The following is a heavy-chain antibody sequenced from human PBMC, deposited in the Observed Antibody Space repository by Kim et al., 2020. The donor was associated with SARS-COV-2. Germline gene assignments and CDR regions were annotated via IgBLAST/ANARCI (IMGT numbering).Heavy chain of an antibody. V-gene: IGHV4-39*01. CDR3: ARGIFGVVIIPYYYCYMDV. CDR1: GGSISSNDYY. D-gene: IGHD3-3*01. Sequence: SETLSLTCTVSGGSISSNDYYWDWIRQPPGKGLEWIGSISYSGRTYYNPSLKSRVTISVDTSKNQISLKLSSVTAADTGVYYCARGIFGVVIIPYYYCYMDVWGKGTTVTVSS. J-gene: IGHJ6*03. CDR2: ISYSGRT.